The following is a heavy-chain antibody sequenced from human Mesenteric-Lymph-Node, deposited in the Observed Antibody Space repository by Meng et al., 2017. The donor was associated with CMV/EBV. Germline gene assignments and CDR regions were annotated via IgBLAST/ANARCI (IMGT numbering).Heavy chain of an antibody. V-gene: IGHV3-23*01. D-gene: IGHD2-2*01. CDR1: GFTFSSYA. Sequence: GESLKISCAASGFTFSSYAMSWVRQAPGKGLEWVSAISGSGSSTYYADSVKGRFTISRDNAKNTLYLQMNSLRAEDTAVYYCARRGGDCSSTSCSYYYGMDVWGQGTTVTVSS. CDR2: ISGSGSST. CDR3: ARRGGDCSSTSCSYYYGMDV. J-gene: IGHJ6*02.